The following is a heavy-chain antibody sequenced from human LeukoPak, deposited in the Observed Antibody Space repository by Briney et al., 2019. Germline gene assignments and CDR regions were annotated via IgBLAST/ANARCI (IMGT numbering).Heavy chain of an antibody. V-gene: IGHV3-30-3*01. CDR1: GFTFSSYA. CDR2: ISYDGSNK. Sequence: GGSLRLSCAASGFTFSSYAMHWVRQAPGKGLEWVAVISYDGSNKYYADSVKGRFTISRDNSKNTLYLQMNSLRAEDTAVYYCARASGYDSSGYPIYWGQGTLVTVPS. CDR3: ARASGYDSSGYPIY. D-gene: IGHD3-22*01. J-gene: IGHJ4*02.